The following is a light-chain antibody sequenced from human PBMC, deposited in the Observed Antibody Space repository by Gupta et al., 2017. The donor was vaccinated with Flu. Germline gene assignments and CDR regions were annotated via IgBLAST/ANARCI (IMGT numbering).Light chain of an antibody. Sequence: DIQMTQSPSSLSASVGDRVTITCRASQSITNYLNWYQQKPGKAPKPLIYAASTLQSGVPSRFSGSGSGKDLTLTITSRQHEDFATYYCQQSYSSPTITFGGGTKVEI. V-gene: IGKV1-39*01. CDR2: AAS. CDR1: QSITNY. J-gene: IGKJ4*01. CDR3: QQSYSSPTIT.